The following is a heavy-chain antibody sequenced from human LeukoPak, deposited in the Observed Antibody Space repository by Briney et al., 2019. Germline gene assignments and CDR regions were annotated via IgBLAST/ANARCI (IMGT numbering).Heavy chain of an antibody. CDR2: IHASGTT. Sequence: PSQTLSPTRNVSGGSIISYFCTSIRQPAGDGRGWVGRIHASGTTNYNSSLRSRVSMSVDTSKNQFSLKLTSVTAADTAVYFCARDGADVYGRAFVYWGQGTLVSVSS. CDR1: GGSIISYF. D-gene: IGHD3-10*01. V-gene: IGHV4-4*07. J-gene: IGHJ4*02. CDR3: ARDGADVYGRAFVY.